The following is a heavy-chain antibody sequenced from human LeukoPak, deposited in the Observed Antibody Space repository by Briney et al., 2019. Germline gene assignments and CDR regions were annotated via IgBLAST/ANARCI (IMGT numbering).Heavy chain of an antibody. D-gene: IGHD6-13*01. J-gene: IGHJ4*02. CDR2: ISTSSSYI. CDR3: ASKVAAAGGDY. V-gene: IGHV3-21*01. Sequence: PGGSLRLSCAASGFSFSSDSMNWVRQAPGKGLEWVSSISTSSSYIYYADSVKGRFTISSDNAKNSLYLQMYSLRAEDTAVYYCASKVAAAGGDYWGQGTLVTVSS. CDR1: GFSFSSDS.